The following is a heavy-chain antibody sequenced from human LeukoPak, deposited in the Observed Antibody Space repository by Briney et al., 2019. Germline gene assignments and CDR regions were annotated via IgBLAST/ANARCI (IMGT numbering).Heavy chain of an antibody. V-gene: IGHV1-2*06. CDR1: GYTFTGYY. D-gene: IGHD3-9*01. CDR3: ASFDWLSYFDY. Sequence: GASVKVPCKASGYTFTGYYMHWVRQAPGQGLKWMGRINPNSGGTNYAQKFQGRVTMTRDTSISTAYMELSRLRSDDTAVYYCASFDWLSYFDYWGQGTLVTVSS. CDR2: INPNSGGT. J-gene: IGHJ4*02.